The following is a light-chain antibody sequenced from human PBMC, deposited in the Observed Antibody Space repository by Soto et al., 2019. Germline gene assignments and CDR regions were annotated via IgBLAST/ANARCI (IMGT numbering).Light chain of an antibody. CDR2: GAS. Sequence: EIVLTQSPGTPSLSPGERATISCRASQSVSSSYLAWHQQKPGQAPRLLIYGASSRATGIPDRFSGSGSGTDFTLTISRLEPEDFAVYYCQQYGSSPRTFGQGTKVDIK. CDR1: QSVSSSY. J-gene: IGKJ1*01. CDR3: QQYGSSPRT. V-gene: IGKV3-20*01.